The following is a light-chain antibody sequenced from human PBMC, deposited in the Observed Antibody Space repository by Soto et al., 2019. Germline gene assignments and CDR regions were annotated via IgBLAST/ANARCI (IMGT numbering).Light chain of an antibody. Sequence: QSVLTQPPSASGTPGQRITISCSGSAFNIGSNTVTWYQQLPRTAPKLLMYTNNQRPSGVPVRFSGTRSGTSASLAISGLQSGDEADYYCATWDDSLNGYVFGTGTKLTVL. J-gene: IGLJ1*01. CDR1: AFNIGSNT. CDR3: ATWDDSLNGYV. V-gene: IGLV1-44*01. CDR2: TNN.